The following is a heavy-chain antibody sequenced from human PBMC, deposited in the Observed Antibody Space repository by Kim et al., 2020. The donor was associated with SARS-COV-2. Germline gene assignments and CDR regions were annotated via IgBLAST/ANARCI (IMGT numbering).Heavy chain of an antibody. V-gene: IGHV1-24*01. Sequence: ASVKVSCKVSGYTLTELSKHWVRQAPGKGLEWMGGFDPEDGETIYAQKFQGRVTMTEDTSTDTAYMELSSLRSEDTAVYYCATSPGIAAAGPNWFDPWGQGTLVTVSS. CDR1: GYTLTELS. CDR3: ATSPGIAAAGPNWFDP. CDR2: FDPEDGET. J-gene: IGHJ5*02. D-gene: IGHD6-13*01.